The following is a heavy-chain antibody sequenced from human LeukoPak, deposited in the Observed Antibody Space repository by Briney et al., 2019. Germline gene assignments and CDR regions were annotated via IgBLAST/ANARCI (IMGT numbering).Heavy chain of an antibody. CDR3: ARGHGIVVVVAATRALLGFDP. Sequence: PSETLSLTCAVYGGSFSGYYWSWIRQPPGKGLEWIGEINHSGSTNYNPSLKSRVTISVDTSKNQFSLKLSSVTAADTAVYYCARGHGIVVVVAATRALLGFDPWGQGTLVTVSS. D-gene: IGHD2-15*01. J-gene: IGHJ5*02. CDR2: INHSGST. V-gene: IGHV4-34*01. CDR1: GGSFSGYY.